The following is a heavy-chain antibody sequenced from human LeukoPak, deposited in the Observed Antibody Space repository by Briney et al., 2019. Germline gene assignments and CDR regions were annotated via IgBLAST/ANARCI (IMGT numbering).Heavy chain of an antibody. Sequence: ASVKVSCKASGYTFTSYDINWVRQATGQGLEWMGWMNPNSGNTGYAQKFQGRVTMTWNTSISTAYMELSSLRSEDTAVYYCTRLMVITTDYFDYWGQGTLVTVSS. CDR3: TRLMVITTDYFDY. V-gene: IGHV1-8*01. CDR2: MNPNSGNT. CDR1: GYTFTSYD. D-gene: IGHD3-22*01. J-gene: IGHJ4*02.